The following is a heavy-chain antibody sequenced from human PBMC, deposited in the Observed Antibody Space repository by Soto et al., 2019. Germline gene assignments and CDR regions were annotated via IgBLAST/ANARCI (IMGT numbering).Heavy chain of an antibody. J-gene: IGHJ4*02. CDR3: ARDFNVETQWLRSEFDY. CDR1: GFTFSRYG. D-gene: IGHD5-12*01. V-gene: IGHV3-33*01. CDR2: IWFDGTNQ. Sequence: QVQLVDSCGGVVQPGMSLRLSCAASGFTFSRYGMHWVRQAPGKGLAWVAVIWFDGTNQYYADSVKGRFTISRDTSKNTLYLQMSSLRAEDTAVYYCARDFNVETQWLRSEFDYCGQGTLVTVSS.